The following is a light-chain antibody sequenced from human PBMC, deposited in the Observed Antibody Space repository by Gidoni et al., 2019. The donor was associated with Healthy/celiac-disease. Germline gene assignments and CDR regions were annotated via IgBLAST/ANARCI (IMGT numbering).Light chain of an antibody. Sequence: DIQMTHSPSTLSASVEDRVTITCRASQSISSWLAWYQQKPGKAPKLLIYKASSLESGVPSRFSGSGSGTEFTLTISSLQPDDFATYYCQQYNSYPYTFGQGTKLEIK. CDR1: QSISSW. V-gene: IGKV1-5*03. J-gene: IGKJ2*01. CDR2: KAS. CDR3: QQYNSYPYT.